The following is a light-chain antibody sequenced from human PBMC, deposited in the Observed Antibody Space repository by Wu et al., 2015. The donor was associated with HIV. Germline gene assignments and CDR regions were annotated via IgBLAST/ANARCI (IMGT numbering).Light chain of an antibody. V-gene: IGKV3-20*01. CDR2: GAS. CDR3: QHHGGSPYT. J-gene: IGKJ2*01. Sequence: VMTQSPAALSMSPGERATLSCRASQSVNSNLAWYQQKPGQAPRLLIYGASTRATGIPDRFSGSGSGTDFTLTISRLEPEDFAVYYCQHHGGSPYTFGQGTMLNMK. CDR1: QSVNSN.